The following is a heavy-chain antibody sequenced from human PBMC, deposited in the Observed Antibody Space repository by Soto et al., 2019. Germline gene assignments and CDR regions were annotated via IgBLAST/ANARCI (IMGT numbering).Heavy chain of an antibody. CDR2: IYYSGST. Sequence: QVQLQESGPGLVKPSQTLSLTCTVSGGSISSGDYYWSWIRQPPGKGLEWIGYIYYSGSTYYNPSLKSRFTISVDTAKTQFSLQLSSVTAADTAVYYCARYISALELLAYWGQGTLVTVSS. CDR1: GGSISSGDYY. J-gene: IGHJ4*02. V-gene: IGHV4-30-4*01. D-gene: IGHD1-7*01. CDR3: ARYISALELLAY.